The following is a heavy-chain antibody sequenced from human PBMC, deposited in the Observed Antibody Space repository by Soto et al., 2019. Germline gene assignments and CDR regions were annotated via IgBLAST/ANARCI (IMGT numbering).Heavy chain of an antibody. CDR1: GGTFSSYA. J-gene: IGHJ5*02. V-gene: IGHV1-69*13. D-gene: IGHD2-2*01. Sequence: SVKVSCKASGGTFSSYAISWVRQAPGQGLEWMGGIIPIFGTANYARKFQGRVTITADESTSTAYMELSSLRSEDTAVYYCARDPRGCQGGTSCYFRPHNCFDPWGQGTLVTVSS. CDR2: IIPIFGTA. CDR3: ARDPRGCQGGTSCYFRPHNCFDP.